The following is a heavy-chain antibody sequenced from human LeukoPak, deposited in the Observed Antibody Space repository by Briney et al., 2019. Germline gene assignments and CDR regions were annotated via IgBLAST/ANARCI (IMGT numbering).Heavy chain of an antibody. CDR3: ARGPTMVRGPNWFDP. CDR1: GFTFSSYA. V-gene: IGHV3-33*08. J-gene: IGHJ5*02. D-gene: IGHD3-10*01. CDR2: IWYDGSNK. Sequence: PGRSLRLSCAASGFTFSSYAMHWVRQAPGKGLEWVAVIWYDGSNKYYADSVKGRFTISRDNSKNTLYLQMNSLRAEDTAVYYCARGPTMVRGPNWFDPWGQGTLVTVSS.